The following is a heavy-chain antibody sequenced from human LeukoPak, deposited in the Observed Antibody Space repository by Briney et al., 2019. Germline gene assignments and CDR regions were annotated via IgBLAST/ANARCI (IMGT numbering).Heavy chain of an antibody. V-gene: IGHV1-24*01. CDR3: ATDRGYCSGGSCYGWFDP. J-gene: IGHJ5*02. CDR2: FDPEDGET. D-gene: IGHD2-15*01. CDR1: GYTLTELS. Sequence: GASVKVSCKVSGYTLTELSMHWVRQAPGKGLEWMGGFDPEDGETIYAQKFQGRVTMTEDTSTDTAYMELSSLRSEDTAVYYCATDRGYCSGGSCYGWFDPWGRGTLVTVSS.